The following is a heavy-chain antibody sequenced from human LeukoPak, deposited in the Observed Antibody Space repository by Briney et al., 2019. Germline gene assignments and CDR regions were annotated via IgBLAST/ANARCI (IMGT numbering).Heavy chain of an antibody. J-gene: IGHJ3*02. CDR3: ARNRGYCSSTSCYHDAFDI. CDR1: GFSFSSYN. D-gene: IGHD2-2*01. CDR2: ISSTRPTI. Sequence: QSGGSLRLSCAASGFSFSSYNMNWVRQAPGKGLEWISYISSTRPTIYYADSVKGRFTISRDNAKNSLYLQMNSLRAEDTAVYYCARNRGYCSSTSCYHDAFDIWGQGTMVTVSS. V-gene: IGHV3-48*04.